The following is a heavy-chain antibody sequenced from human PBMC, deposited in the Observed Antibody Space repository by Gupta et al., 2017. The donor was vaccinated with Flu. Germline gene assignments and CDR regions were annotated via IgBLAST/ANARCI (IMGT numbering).Heavy chain of an antibody. J-gene: IGHJ6*02. Sequence: WIGWVGQMPGKGLEGMGIIFPGDSDTKYSPPFEGQVTISADKSINTAYLQWNSLKASDTAMYYCATFGVSSGYYHDGMDVWGRGTTVTVSS. CDR3: ATFGVSSGYYHDGMDV. V-gene: IGHV5-51*01. CDR1: W. CDR2: IFPGDSDT. D-gene: IGHD3-3*01.